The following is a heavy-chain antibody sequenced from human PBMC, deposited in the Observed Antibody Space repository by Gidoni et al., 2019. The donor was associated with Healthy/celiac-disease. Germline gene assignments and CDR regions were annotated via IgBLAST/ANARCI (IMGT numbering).Heavy chain of an antibody. J-gene: IGHJ4*02. CDR2: IKSKTDGGTT. CDR1: GFTFSNAW. D-gene: IGHD1-26*01. CDR3: TTGWELLWTYFDY. V-gene: IGHV3-15*01. Sequence: EVQLVTSGGGLVKPGGSLRLSCAASGFTFSNAWMSWVRQAPGKGLEWVGRIKSKTDGGTTDYAAPVKGRFTISRDDSKNTLYLQMNSLKTEDTAVYYCTTGWELLWTYFDYWGQGTLVTVSS.